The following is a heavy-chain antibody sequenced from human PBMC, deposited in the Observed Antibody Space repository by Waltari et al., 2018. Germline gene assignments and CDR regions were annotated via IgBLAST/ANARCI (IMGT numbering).Heavy chain of an antibody. CDR3: ARGCSGSSCYSVPLHFDC. Sequence: EVQLVESGGGLVQPGGSLRLSCAASGFTFSTYSMNWVRQAPGKGLEWVSYISSGSSTIYYADSGKGRFTISRDNAKSSLYLQMNSLRAEDTAVYYCARGCSGSSCYSVPLHFDCWGQGTLVTVSS. V-gene: IGHV3-48*04. CDR1: GFTFSTYS. J-gene: IGHJ4*02. CDR2: ISSGSSTI. D-gene: IGHD2-15*01.